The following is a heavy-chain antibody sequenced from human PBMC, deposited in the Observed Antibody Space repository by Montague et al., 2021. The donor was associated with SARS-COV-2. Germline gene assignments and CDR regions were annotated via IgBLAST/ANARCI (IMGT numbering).Heavy chain of an antibody. J-gene: IGHJ4*03. V-gene: IGHV4-34*12. CDR3: ASGEFFYYGSGNYYRSAWDD. CDR1: GASFSGYY. D-gene: IGHD3-10*01. Sequence: SETLSLTCHVDGASFSGYYWGWVRQSPGKGLEWIGEVIHSGTTNXXPSLKCGVTISIDSSNDRFSLRLTSLTAADTGVYYCASGEFFYYGSGNYYRSAWDDWGQGTMVTVSS. CDR2: VIHSGTT.